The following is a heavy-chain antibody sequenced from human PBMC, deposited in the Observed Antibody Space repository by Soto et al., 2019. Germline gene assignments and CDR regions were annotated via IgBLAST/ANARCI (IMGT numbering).Heavy chain of an antibody. V-gene: IGHV1-18*04. CDR1: GYTFTSYG. CDR3: AGPARCGRGYCNNWFDP. J-gene: IGHJ5*02. Sequence: ASVKVSCKASGYTFTSYGISWVRQAPGQGLEWMGWISAYNGNTNYAQKLQGRVTMTTDTSTSTAYMELRSLRSDDTAVYYCAGPARCGRGYCNNWFDPWGQGTLVTVSS. CDR2: ISAYNGNT. D-gene: IGHD3-22*01.